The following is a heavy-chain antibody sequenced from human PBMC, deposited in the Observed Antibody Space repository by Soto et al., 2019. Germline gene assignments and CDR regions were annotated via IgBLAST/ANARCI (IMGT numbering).Heavy chain of an antibody. D-gene: IGHD1-26*01. Sequence: QVQLVQSGAEVKKPGASVKVSCKASGYTFTSYGISWVRQAPGQGLEWMGWISAYNGNTNYAQKLQGRVTMTTDTSAGTAYMELSSLRSDDTPVYYSARHHAVEIDTRPPELDEFDPSGQGTLVTVSS. J-gene: IGHJ5*02. V-gene: IGHV1-18*01. CDR3: ARHHAVEIDTRPPELDEFDP. CDR2: ISAYNGNT. CDR1: GYTFTSYG.